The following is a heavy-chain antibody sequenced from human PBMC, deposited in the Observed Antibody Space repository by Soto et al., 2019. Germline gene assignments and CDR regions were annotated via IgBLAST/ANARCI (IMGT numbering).Heavy chain of an antibody. V-gene: IGHV3-53*01. CDR1: GFTVSRTY. CDR2: IXXGXXT. J-gene: IGHJ5*02. CDR3: ARSGGSRGGAGRWFDP. Sequence: SCAASGFTVSRTYMSWVRQAPGKGXEWVXVIXXGXXTXXXXXVXXRFTISRDNSKNTLYLQMSSLRAEDTAVYYCARSGGSRGGAGRWFDPWGQGTLVTVSS. D-gene: IGHD2-15*01.